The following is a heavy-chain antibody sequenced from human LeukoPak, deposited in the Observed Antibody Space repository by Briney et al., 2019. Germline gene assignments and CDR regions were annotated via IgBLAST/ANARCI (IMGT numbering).Heavy chain of an antibody. D-gene: IGHD5-24*01. CDR2: MYYSGST. J-gene: IGHJ4*02. CDR3: ARETDGYNANFDY. CDR1: GGSISSSSDY. Sequence: SETLSLTCTVSGGSISSSSDYWGWIRQPPGKGLEWIGSMYYSGSTYPNPSLKSRVTISVDTSKNQFSLKLSSVSAADTAVYYCARETDGYNANFDYWGQGTLVTVSS. V-gene: IGHV4-39*07.